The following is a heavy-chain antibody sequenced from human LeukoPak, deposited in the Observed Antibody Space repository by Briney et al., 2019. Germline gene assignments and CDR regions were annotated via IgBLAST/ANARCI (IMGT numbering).Heavy chain of an antibody. CDR2: INHSGST. D-gene: IGHD2-21*02. V-gene: IGHV4-34*01. Sequence: ASETLSPTCAVYGVSFSGYYWSWLRQPPGKGLEWIGEINHSGSTNYNPSLKSRVTISVDTSKNQFSLKLSSVTAADTAVYYCARQEVGTFDYWGQGTLVTVSS. CDR3: ARQEVGTFDY. CDR1: GVSFSGYY. J-gene: IGHJ4*02.